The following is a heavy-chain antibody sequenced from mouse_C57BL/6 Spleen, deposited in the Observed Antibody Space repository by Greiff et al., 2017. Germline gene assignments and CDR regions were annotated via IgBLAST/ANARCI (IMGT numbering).Heavy chain of an antibody. V-gene: IGHV1-80*01. CDR3: ARTLTTVVATGFDY. Sequence: QVQLQQSGAELVKPGASVKISCKASGYAFSSYWMNWVKQRPGKGLEWIGQLHPGDGDTNYNGKFKGKATLTADKSSSTASMQVSSLPCEDSAVYFCARTLTTVVATGFDYWGQGTTLTVSS. CDR1: GYAFSSYW. J-gene: IGHJ2*01. CDR2: LHPGDGDT. D-gene: IGHD1-1*01.